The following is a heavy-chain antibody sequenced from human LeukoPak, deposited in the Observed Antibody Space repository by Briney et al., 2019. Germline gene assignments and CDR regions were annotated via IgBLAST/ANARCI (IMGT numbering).Heavy chain of an antibody. D-gene: IGHD2-2*01. Sequence: GGSLRLSCAASGFTFSGSAMHWVRQASGKGLEWVGRIRSKANSYATAYAASVKGRFTISRDDSKNTAYLQMNSLKTEDTAVYYCTRVSDCSSTSCLPWLVWYFDYWGQGTLVTVSS. J-gene: IGHJ4*02. CDR1: GFTFSGSA. V-gene: IGHV3-73*01. CDR3: TRVSDCSSTSCLPWLVWYFDY. CDR2: IRSKANSYAT.